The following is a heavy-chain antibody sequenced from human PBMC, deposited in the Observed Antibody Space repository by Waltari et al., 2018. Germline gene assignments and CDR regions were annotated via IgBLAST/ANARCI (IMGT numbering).Heavy chain of an antibody. Sequence: EVQLVESGGGLVKPGGSLRLSCAASGFTFSSYSMNWVRQAPGKGLEWVSSISSSRSYIYYADSVKGRFTISRDNAKNSLYLQMNSLRAEDTAVYYCARDALIDYMDVWGKGTTVTVSS. J-gene: IGHJ6*03. CDR3: ARDALIDYMDV. CDR1: GFTFSSYS. CDR2: ISSSRSYI. V-gene: IGHV3-21*01.